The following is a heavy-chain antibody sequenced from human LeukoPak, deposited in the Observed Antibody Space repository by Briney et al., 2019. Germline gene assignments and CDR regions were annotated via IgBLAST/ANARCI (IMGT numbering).Heavy chain of an antibody. J-gene: IGHJ3*02. D-gene: IGHD4-23*01. Sequence: SETLSLTCTVSGGSISRYYGSCIRQPPQGGLEWIGYIYNSERTNYNHSLKSRVTISEDMSNNQFSLKLSSVTAADTAVYYCARALRLWGGNSGIAFDIWGQGTMVTVPS. CDR1: GGSISRYY. CDR3: ARALRLWGGNSGIAFDI. CDR2: IYNSERT. V-gene: IGHV4-59*01.